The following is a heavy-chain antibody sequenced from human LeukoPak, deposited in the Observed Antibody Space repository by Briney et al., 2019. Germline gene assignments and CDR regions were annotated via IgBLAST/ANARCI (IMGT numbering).Heavy chain of an antibody. J-gene: IGHJ6*02. Sequence: PGGSLRLSCAASGFTLEDYGMHWVRQAPGKGLEWVSGISWNSGSIGYADSVKGRFTISRDNAKNSLYLHMNSLRADDTALYYCAKDMSLLWFGEQYGMDVWGQGTTVTVSS. V-gene: IGHV3-9*01. CDR1: GFTLEDYG. CDR2: ISWNSGSI. CDR3: AKDMSLLWFGEQYGMDV. D-gene: IGHD3-10*01.